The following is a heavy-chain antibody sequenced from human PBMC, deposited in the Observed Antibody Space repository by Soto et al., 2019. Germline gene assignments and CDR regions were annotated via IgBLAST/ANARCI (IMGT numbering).Heavy chain of an antibody. V-gene: IGHV1-58*01. Sequence: SVKVSCKASGFTFTSSAVQWVRQARGQRLEWIGWIVVGSGNTNYAQKFQERVTITRDMSTSTAYMELSSLRSEDTAVYYCAADRGGGSSWRLEFDYWGQGTLVTVSS. J-gene: IGHJ4*02. CDR3: AADRGGGSSWRLEFDY. D-gene: IGHD6-13*01. CDR1: GFTFTSSA. CDR2: IVVGSGNT.